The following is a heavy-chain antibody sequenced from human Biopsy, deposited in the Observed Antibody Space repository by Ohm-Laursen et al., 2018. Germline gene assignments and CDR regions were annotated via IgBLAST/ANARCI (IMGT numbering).Heavy chain of an antibody. CDR2: IYNTETT. Sequence: GTLSLTWTVSGGSISSSTTYYWAWLRQPPGKGLEWIGSIYNTETTFYNPSLKSRVTISVDTSTNQFSLKVSSVTAADTALYFCARHPTGFWFDPWGHGTLVTVSS. V-gene: IGHV4-39*01. CDR1: GGSISSSTTYY. J-gene: IGHJ5*02. CDR3: ARHPTGFWFDP.